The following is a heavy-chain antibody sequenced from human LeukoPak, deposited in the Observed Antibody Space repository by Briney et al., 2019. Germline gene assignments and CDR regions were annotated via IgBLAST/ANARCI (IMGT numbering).Heavy chain of an antibody. J-gene: IGHJ4*02. CDR2: VSNTVSYTGDT. V-gene: IGHV4-59*08. D-gene: IGHD2-21*02. CDR3: ARLGNCGYDCYAADY. Sequence: SETLSLTCSVSGAPIIDDSWTWVRQPPGKGLEWIGFVSNTVSYTGDTSYYNPSLRSRVTMSLDTSMNQFSLKLSSVTAADTAVYYCARLGNCGYDCYAADYWGQGTLVTVSS. CDR1: GAPIIDDS.